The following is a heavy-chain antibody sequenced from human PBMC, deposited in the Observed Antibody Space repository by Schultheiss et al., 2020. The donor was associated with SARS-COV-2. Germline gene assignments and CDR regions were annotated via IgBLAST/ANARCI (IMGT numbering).Heavy chain of an antibody. Sequence: SVKVSCKASGDTFSSYAISWVRQAPGQGLEWMGGIIPIFGTANYAQKFQGRVTITADKSTSTAYMELSSLRSEDTAVYYCARGRGGSYFSGAFDIWGQGTMVTVSS. J-gene: IGHJ3*02. CDR2: IIPIFGTA. CDR1: GDTFSSYA. D-gene: IGHD1-26*01. CDR3: ARGRGGSYFSGAFDI. V-gene: IGHV1-69*06.